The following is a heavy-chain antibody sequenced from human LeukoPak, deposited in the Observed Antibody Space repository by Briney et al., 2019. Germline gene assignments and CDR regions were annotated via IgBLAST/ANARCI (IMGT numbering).Heavy chain of an antibody. CDR3: AKYGSGSSFDY. V-gene: IGHV3-23*01. CDR2: VSGSGATT. CDR1: GLTISSSS. J-gene: IGHJ4*02. D-gene: IGHD3-10*01. Sequence: PGGSQRLSCAASGLTISSSSMSWVRQAPGKGLEWVSSVSGSGATTFYADSLKGRFTISRDNSKNTVYLQMNSLRAEDTAVYFCAKYGSGSSFDYWGQGTLVTVSS.